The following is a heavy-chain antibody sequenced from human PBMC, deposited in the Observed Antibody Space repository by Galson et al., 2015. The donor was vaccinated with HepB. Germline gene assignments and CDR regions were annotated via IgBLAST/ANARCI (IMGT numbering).Heavy chain of an antibody. D-gene: IGHD3-22*01. CDR3: ARDPGAQNYCDSSGYFDI. Sequence: SVTVSCKASGSTFTSYGISWVRQAPGQGLEWMGWISAYNGNTNYAQKLQGRVTMTTDTSTSTAYMELRSLRSDDTAVYYCARDPGAQNYCDSSGYFDIWGQGTMVTVSS. CDR1: GSTFTSYG. V-gene: IGHV1-18*01. CDR2: ISAYNGNT. J-gene: IGHJ3*02.